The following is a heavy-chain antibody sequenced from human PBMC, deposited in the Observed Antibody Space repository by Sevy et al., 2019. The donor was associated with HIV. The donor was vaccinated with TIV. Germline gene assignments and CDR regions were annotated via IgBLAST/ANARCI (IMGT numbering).Heavy chain of an antibody. J-gene: IGHJ4*02. V-gene: IGHV4-61*02. D-gene: IGHD2-2*01. CDR3: ARESGDCSSTSCYEGVFDY. CDR2: IYTSGST. CDR1: VGSISSGNYY. Sequence: SETLSLTCTVSVGSISSGNYYWSWIRQPAGKGLEWIGRIYTSGSTNYNPSLKSRVTISVDTSKSQFSLKLSSVTAADTAVYYCARESGDCSSTSCYEGVFDYWGQGTLVTVSS.